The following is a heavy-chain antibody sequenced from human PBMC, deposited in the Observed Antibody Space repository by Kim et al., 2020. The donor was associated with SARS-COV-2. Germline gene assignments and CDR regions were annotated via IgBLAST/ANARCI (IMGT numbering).Heavy chain of an antibody. CDR2: IYYSGST. CDR1: GGSISSGGYY. J-gene: IGHJ6*02. V-gene: IGHV4-31*03. CDR3: AGGIWFGELKGLGMDV. D-gene: IGHD3-10*01. Sequence: SETLSLTCTVSGGSISSGGYYWSWIRQHPGKGLEWIGYIYYSGSTYYNPSLKSRVTISVDTSKNQFSLKLSSVTAADTAVYYCAGGIWFGELKGLGMDVWGQGTTVTVSS.